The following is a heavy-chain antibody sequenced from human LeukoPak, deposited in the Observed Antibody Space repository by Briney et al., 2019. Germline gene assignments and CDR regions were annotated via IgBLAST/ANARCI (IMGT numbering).Heavy chain of an antibody. D-gene: IGHD4-17*01. Sequence: GGSLRLSCAAPGIPFSSFGMHWLRQAPGKELERVAFIWYDGSNKYYADSVKGRFTISRDNSKNTLYLQMNSLTAEDTAVYYCARDGTVTAGPFDPWGGGTLVTVSS. V-gene: IGHV3-33*01. CDR3: ARDGTVTAGPFDP. J-gene: IGHJ5*02. CDR1: GIPFSSFG. CDR2: IWYDGSNK.